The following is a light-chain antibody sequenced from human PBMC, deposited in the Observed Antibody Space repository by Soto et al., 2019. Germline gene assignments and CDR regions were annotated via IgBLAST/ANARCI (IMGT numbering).Light chain of an antibody. CDR3: SSMTSGATYV. J-gene: IGLJ1*01. V-gene: IGLV2-14*03. Sequence: QSALTQPASVSGSPGQSITISCAGTSSDVGAYNYVSWYQHHPGKAPKLMIYDVNNRPSGDSNRFSGSKSGNTASLTISGLQAYDEDDYYCSSMTSGATYVFVSGSMVTVL. CDR2: DVN. CDR1: SSDVGAYNY.